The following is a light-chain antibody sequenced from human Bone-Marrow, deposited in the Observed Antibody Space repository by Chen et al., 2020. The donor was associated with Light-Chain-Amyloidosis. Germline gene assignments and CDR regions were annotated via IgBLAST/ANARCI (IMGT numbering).Light chain of an antibody. Sequence: SYVLTQPSSVSVAPGQTAMIACGGNNIGSTSVHWYQQTPGQAPLLVVYDDSDRPSGIPGRLSGSHSGNTATLTISRGEAGDEADYYCQVWDRSSDRPVFGGGTKLTVL. J-gene: IGLJ3*02. CDR2: DDS. CDR1: NIGSTS. CDR3: QVWDRSSDRPV. V-gene: IGLV3-21*02.